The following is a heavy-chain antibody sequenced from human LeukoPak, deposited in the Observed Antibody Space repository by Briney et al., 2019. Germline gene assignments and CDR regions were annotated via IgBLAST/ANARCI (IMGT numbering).Heavy chain of an antibody. CDR3: AKGELLWFGISNWFDP. Sequence: GGSLRLSCAASGFTFSSYATSWVRQAPGKGLEWVSAISGSGGSTYYADSVKGRFTISRDNSKNTLYLQMNSLRAEDTAVYYCAKGELLWFGISNWFDPWGQGTLVTVSS. CDR2: ISGSGGST. D-gene: IGHD3-10*01. V-gene: IGHV3-23*01. CDR1: GFTFSSYA. J-gene: IGHJ5*02.